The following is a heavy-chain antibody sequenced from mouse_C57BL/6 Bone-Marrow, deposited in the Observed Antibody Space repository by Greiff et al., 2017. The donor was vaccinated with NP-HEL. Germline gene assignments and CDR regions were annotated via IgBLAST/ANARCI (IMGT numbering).Heavy chain of an antibody. J-gene: IGHJ3*01. CDR2: IYPGDGDT. Sequence: QVQLQQSGPELVKPGASVKISCKASGYAFSSSWMNWVKQRPGKGLEWIGRIYPGDGDTNYNGKFKGKATLTADKSSSTAYMQLSSLTSEDSAVYLCARWGTMVTRAWFAYWGQGTLVTVSA. CDR3: ARWGTMVTRAWFAY. D-gene: IGHD2-2*01. CDR1: GYAFSSSW. V-gene: IGHV1-82*01.